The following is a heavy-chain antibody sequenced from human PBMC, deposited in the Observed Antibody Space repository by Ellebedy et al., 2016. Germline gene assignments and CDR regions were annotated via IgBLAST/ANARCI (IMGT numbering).Heavy chain of an antibody. V-gene: IGHV3-74*01. CDR2: INSDGSTI. D-gene: IGHD6-19*01. J-gene: IGHJ4*02. CDR3: AREQWGDN. Sequence: GESLKISCAASGLSFTGYWMDWVRQAPGKGLVWVSRINSDGSTIAYADSVRGRFTTSRDDTKNMVYLHMNSLRADDTAVYYCAREQWGDNWGQGTLVTVSS. CDR1: GLSFTGYW.